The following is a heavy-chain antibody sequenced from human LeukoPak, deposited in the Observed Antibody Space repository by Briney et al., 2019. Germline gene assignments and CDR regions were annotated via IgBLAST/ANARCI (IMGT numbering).Heavy chain of an antibody. CDR3: ARDRVDTAMVLGFDP. CDR1: GGSFSGYY. CDR2: INHSGST. J-gene: IGHJ5*02. D-gene: IGHD5-18*01. V-gene: IGHV4-34*01. Sequence: SETLSLTCAVYGGSFSGYYWSWIRQPPGKGLEWIGEINHSGSTNYNPSLKSRVTISVDTSKNQFSLKLSSVTAADTAVYYCARDRVDTAMVLGFDPWGQGTLVTVSS.